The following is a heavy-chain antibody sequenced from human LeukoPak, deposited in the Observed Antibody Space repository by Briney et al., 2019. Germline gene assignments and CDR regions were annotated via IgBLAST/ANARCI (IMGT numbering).Heavy chain of an antibody. CDR1: GGTFSSYA. Sequence: GSSVKVSCKASGGTFSSYAISWVRQAPGQGLEWMGGIIPIFGTANYAQKFQGRVTITADESTSTAYMELSSLRSEDTAVYYCARPSTYYYGSSGYYVFDYWGQGTLVTVSS. V-gene: IGHV1-69*01. J-gene: IGHJ4*02. CDR3: ARPSTYYYGSSGYYVFDY. CDR2: IIPIFGTA. D-gene: IGHD3-22*01.